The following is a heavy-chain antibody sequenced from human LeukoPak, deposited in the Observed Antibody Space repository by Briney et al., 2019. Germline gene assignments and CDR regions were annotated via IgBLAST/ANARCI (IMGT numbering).Heavy chain of an antibody. Sequence: GGSLRLSCAACGFTFSSHEMNWVRLAPGRGLEWVSYISNSGTTIYYTDSVKGRFTISRDNAKNTLYLQMNSLRAEDTAVYFCARDLDSGSLYYYGMDVWGKGTTVTVSS. CDR3: ARDLDSGSLYYYGMDV. D-gene: IGHD3-10*01. CDR2: ISNSGTTI. CDR1: GFTFSSHE. V-gene: IGHV3-48*03. J-gene: IGHJ6*04.